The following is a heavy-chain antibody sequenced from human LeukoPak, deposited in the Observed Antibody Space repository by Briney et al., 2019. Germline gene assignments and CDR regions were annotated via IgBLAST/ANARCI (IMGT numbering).Heavy chain of an antibody. CDR3: ARTGDCTNGICYTADFDY. D-gene: IGHD2-8*01. J-gene: IGHJ4*02. CDR2: ITDSGGTT. CDR1: GFTFDDYA. Sequence: GGSLRLSCAASGFTFDDYAMSWVRQAPGKGLEWVSAITDSGGTTYYADSVKGRFTISRDNSKNTLYLQMNSLRAEDTAVYYCARTGDCTNGICYTADFDYWGRGTLVTVSS. V-gene: IGHV3-23*01.